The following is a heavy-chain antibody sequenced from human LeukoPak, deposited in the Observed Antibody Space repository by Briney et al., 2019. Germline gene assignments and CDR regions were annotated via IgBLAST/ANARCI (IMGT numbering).Heavy chain of an antibody. D-gene: IGHD1-26*01. Sequence: PSETLSLTCTVSGGSISSGGYYWSWIRQHPGKGLKWIGYINYSRSTYYNPSLKSRVTLSVDTSNNQFSLKLSSLPAADMAVYYCARDRIVGATTSGGCFDPWGQGTLVTVSS. J-gene: IGHJ5*02. CDR2: INYSRST. V-gene: IGHV4-31*03. CDR1: GGSISSGGYY. CDR3: ARDRIVGATTSGGCFDP.